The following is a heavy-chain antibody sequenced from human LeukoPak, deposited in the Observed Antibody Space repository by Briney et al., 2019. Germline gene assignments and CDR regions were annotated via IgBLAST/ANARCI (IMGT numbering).Heavy chain of an antibody. V-gene: IGHV1-3*01. CDR2: INAGEGNT. D-gene: IGHD1-1*01. J-gene: IGHJ4*01. CDR1: GYTFTRDA. Sequence: RASVKVSCKASGYTFTRDAIHWVRQAPGQRPEWMGWINAGEGNTKYLQKFQDRVSFTRDTSANIAYMELSSLRSEDTAVYYCARGPPVTTAYFDYWGQGTLVTASS. CDR3: ARGPPVTTAYFDY.